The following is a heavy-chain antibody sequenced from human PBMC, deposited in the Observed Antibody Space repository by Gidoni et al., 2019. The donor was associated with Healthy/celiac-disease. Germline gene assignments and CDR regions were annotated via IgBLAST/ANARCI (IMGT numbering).Heavy chain of an antibody. CDR2: ISYDGSNK. Sequence: QVQLVESGGGVVQPGRSLRLSCAASGFTFSSYAMHWVRQAPGKGLEWVAVISYDGSNKYYADSVKGRFTISRDNSKNTLYLQMNSLRAEDTAVYYCARSLSQYSSSWYYFDYWGQGTLVTVSS. CDR3: ARSLSQYSSSWYYFDY. V-gene: IGHV3-30-3*01. J-gene: IGHJ4*02. CDR1: GFTFSSYA. D-gene: IGHD6-13*01.